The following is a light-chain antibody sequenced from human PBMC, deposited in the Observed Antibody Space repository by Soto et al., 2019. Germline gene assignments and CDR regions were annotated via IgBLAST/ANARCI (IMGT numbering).Light chain of an antibody. J-gene: IGLJ1*01. CDR3: QSYDSSLSAPV. Sequence: QSVLTQPPSVSGAPGQRVTISCTGSSSNIGAGYDVHWYQQLPGTAPKLLIYGNSNRPSGVPDRFSGSKSGTSASLAITGLQFEDEADYYCQSYDSSLSAPVCRSGTKLTVL. CDR1: SSNIGAGYD. CDR2: GNS. V-gene: IGLV1-40*01.